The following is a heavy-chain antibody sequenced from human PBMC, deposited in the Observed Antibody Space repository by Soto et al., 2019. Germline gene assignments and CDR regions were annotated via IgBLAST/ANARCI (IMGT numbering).Heavy chain of an antibody. V-gene: IGHV1-3*05. J-gene: IGHJ2*01. CDR1: GYTFTSCA. CDR3: ARAPSWWYFDL. Sequence: QVQLVQSGAEEKKPGASVKVSCKASGYTFTSCAMHWVRQARGQRLEWMGWINAGNGNTKYSQKFQGRVTITRDTSASTAYMELSSLRSEDTAVYYCARAPSWWYFDLWGRGTLVTVSS. CDR2: INAGNGNT.